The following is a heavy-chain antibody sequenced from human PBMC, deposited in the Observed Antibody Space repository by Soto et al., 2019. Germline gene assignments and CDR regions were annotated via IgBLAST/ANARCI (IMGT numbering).Heavy chain of an antibody. D-gene: IGHD2-15*01. CDR3: VREYSSGGDPLDY. Sequence: EVQLVESGGGLVQPGGSLRLSCAVSGFTFSSYEMNWVRQAPGKGQDWVSYISSGGGTIYYADSVKGRFTISRDNAKNSLYLQMNSLRAEDTAVYYCVREYSSGGDPLDYWGQGTLLTVSS. V-gene: IGHV3-48*03. CDR1: GFTFSSYE. CDR2: ISSGGGTI. J-gene: IGHJ4*02.